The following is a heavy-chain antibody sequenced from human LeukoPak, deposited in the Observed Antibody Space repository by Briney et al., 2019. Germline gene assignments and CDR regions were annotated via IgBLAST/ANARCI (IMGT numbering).Heavy chain of an antibody. J-gene: IGHJ4*02. V-gene: IGHV3-11*04. CDR3: ASLPVTVVAQGNY. CDR2: ISSSGRTI. CDR1: GFTFSDDY. D-gene: IGHD2-15*01. Sequence: GGSLRLSCAASGFTFSDDYMSWIRQAPGKGLEWVSHISSSGRTIYYADSMKSRFTISRDNAKNSLYLQMNSLRAEDTAVYYCASLPVTVVAQGNYWGQGTLVTVSS.